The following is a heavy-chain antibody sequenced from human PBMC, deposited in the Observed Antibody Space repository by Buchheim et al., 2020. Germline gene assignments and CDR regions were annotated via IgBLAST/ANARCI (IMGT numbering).Heavy chain of an antibody. V-gene: IGHV1-24*01. Sequence: QVQLVQSGAEVKKPGASVKSSCKVSGYTLTELSMHWVRQAPGKGLEWMGGFDPEDGETIYAQKFQRSVTMIEDTSTDTAYMELSSLRSEDKAVYYCATGRITHGAFDIWGQGT. J-gene: IGHJ3*02. CDR1: GYTLTELS. CDR3: ATGRITHGAFDI. D-gene: IGHD1-14*01. CDR2: FDPEDGET.